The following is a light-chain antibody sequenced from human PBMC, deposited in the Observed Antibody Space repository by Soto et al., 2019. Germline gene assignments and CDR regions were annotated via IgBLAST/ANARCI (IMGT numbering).Light chain of an antibody. J-gene: IGLJ1*01. Sequence: QSVLAHPPSLSGAPGQRVTISCSGTTSNIGADYDVQWYRQLPGTAPKLLIHGNTNRPSGVPDRFSGSKSGTSASLAITGLQSEDEGDYYCQSYDSGLRGYVFGSGTKVTGL. V-gene: IGLV1-40*01. CDR3: QSYDSGLRGYV. CDR2: GNT. CDR1: TSNIGADYD.